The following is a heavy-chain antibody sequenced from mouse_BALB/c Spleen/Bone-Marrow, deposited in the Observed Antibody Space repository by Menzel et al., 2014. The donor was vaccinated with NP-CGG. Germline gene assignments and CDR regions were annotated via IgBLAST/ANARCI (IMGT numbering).Heavy chain of an antibody. Sequence: EVQLVESGTVLARPGAAVKMSCKASGYTFSNYWMHWIKQRPGQGLEWIRTIHPGNSDTTYNQKFKGKAKLTAVTSTSTAYMELSSLTNEDSAVYYCTTLARNNFDYWGQGTTLTVSS. CDR1: GYTFSNYW. V-gene: IGHV1-5*01. J-gene: IGHJ2*01. D-gene: IGHD3-1*01. CDR3: TTLARNNFDY. CDR2: IHPGNSDT.